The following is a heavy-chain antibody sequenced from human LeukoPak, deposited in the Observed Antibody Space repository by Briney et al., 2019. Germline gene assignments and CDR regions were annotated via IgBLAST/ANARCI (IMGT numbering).Heavy chain of an antibody. CDR3: ARDGLGFLEWLL. CDR1: GYTFTNNW. V-gene: IGHV1-46*01. D-gene: IGHD3-3*02. J-gene: IGHJ6*04. Sequence: VASVKVSCKAFGYTFTNNWMHWVRPAPGQGPEWMGLISPTGGSTAYAQKFQGRVTLTRDMSTSTDYLELSSLRSEDTAVYYCARDGLGFLEWLLWGKGTTVTVSS. CDR2: ISPTGGST.